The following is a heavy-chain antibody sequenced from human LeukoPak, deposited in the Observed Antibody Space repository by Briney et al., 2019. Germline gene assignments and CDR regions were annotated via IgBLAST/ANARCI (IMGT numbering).Heavy chain of an antibody. J-gene: IGHJ4*01. CDR1: GFIFSHYG. D-gene: IGHD4-11*01. CDR2: IWSDGSNR. V-gene: IGHV3-33*01. CDR3: ARDAQRGFDYSNSLEY. Sequence: GRSLRLSRAASGFIFSHYGMHWVRQAPGKGLEWVAVIWSDGSNRFYADSVKGRFTISRDNSQKTLFLQMNSLRAEDTAIYYCARDAQRGFDYSNSLEYWGHGTLVTVSS.